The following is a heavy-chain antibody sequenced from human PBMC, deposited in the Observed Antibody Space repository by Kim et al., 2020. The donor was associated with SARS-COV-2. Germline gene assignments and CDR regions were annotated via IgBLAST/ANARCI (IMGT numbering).Heavy chain of an antibody. CDR2: IYPGDSDT. V-gene: IGHV5-51*01. Sequence: GESLKISCKGSGYSFTSYWIGWVRQMPGKGLEWMGIIYPGDSDTRYSPSFQGQVTISADKSISTAYLQWSSLKASDTAMYYCARWYYYGSGSYYAFDYWGQGTLVTVSS. J-gene: IGHJ4*02. D-gene: IGHD3-10*01. CDR1: GYSFTSYW. CDR3: ARWYYYGSGSYYAFDY.